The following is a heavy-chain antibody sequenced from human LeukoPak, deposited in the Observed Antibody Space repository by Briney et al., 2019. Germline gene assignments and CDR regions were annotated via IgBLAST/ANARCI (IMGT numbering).Heavy chain of an antibody. D-gene: IGHD3-10*01. CDR1: GYSFSSYW. CDR3: AKQPTSMVRGIIITDYYFDY. J-gene: IGHJ4*02. CDR2: NYPNDSDT. Sequence: GETLKISCKGSGYSFSSYWIGWVRQMPGKGLEWMGINYPNDSDTRYSPSFQGQVTISADKSISTAYLQWSSLKASDTAMYYCAKQPTSMVRGIIITDYYFDYWGQGTLVTVSS. V-gene: IGHV5-51*01.